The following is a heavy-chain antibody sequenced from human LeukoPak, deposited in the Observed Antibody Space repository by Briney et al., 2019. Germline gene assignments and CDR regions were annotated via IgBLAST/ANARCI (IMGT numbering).Heavy chain of an antibody. CDR2: IYSSGST. CDR1: GGSISSFS. Sequence: SETLSLTCTVSGGSISSFSWNWIRQPAGKGLEWIGRIYSSGSTNDNPSLKSRVTMSLDTSKNQFSLKLSSVTAADTAVYYCARESRQPYFDQWGQGTLVTVSS. CDR3: ARESRQPYFDQ. V-gene: IGHV4-4*07. D-gene: IGHD1-14*01. J-gene: IGHJ4*02.